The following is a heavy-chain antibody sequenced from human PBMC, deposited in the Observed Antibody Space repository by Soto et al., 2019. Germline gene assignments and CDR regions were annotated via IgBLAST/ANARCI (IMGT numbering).Heavy chain of an antibody. CDR3: AKDWPAMVISYYYYYGMDV. J-gene: IGHJ6*02. CDR1: GFTFSSYG. D-gene: IGHD5-18*01. CDR2: ISYDGSNK. V-gene: IGHV3-30*18. Sequence: PGGSLRLSCAASGFTFSSYGMHWVRQAPGKGLEWVAVISYDGSNKYYADSVKGRFTISRDNSKNTLYLQMNSLRAEDTAVYYCAKDWPAMVISYYYYYGMDVWGQGTTVTVSS.